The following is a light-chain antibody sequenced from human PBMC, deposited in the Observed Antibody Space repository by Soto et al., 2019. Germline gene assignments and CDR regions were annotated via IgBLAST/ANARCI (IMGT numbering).Light chain of an antibody. CDR2: GAS. CDR1: QSVSSSY. J-gene: IGKJ4*01. Sequence: EIVLTQSPGTLSLSPGERATLSCRASQSVSSSYLAWYQQKPGQAPRLLIYGASSRATGIPARFSGSGSGPDFTLTITRLEPEDFAVYYCQQYGSSPLTFGGGTKVEIK. CDR3: QQYGSSPLT. V-gene: IGKV3-20*01.